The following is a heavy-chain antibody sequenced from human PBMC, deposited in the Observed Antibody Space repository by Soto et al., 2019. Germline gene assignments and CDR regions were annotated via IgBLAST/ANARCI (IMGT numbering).Heavy chain of an antibody. CDR3: ARDMNGDSPRHNWFAH. CDR1: GFTFSSYV. V-gene: IGHV3-33*01. J-gene: IGHJ5*02. D-gene: IGHD4-17*01. CDR2: IWYDGSNK. Sequence: PGESLKISCAASGFTFSSYVMHWVRQAPRKGREGVAGIWYDGSNKYYADAVKGRCTISRDNSKNTLYLQMNSLRAEDTAVYYCARDMNGDSPRHNWFAHWGQGKLVTVSS.